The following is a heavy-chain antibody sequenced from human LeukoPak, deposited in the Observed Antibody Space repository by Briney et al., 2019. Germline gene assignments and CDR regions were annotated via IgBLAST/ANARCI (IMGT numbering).Heavy chain of an antibody. D-gene: IGHD3-22*01. V-gene: IGHV3-23*01. J-gene: IGHJ3*01. CDR1: GFTFSSYA. CDR2: ISGSGGST. Sequence: PGGSLRLSCTASGFTFSSYAINWVRRAPGKGLEWVSSISGSGGSTFYYADSGKGRFTVSRDNSKNTVYLQMNSLRAHDTAVYYCSKGGRWDYYDSSHWGQGTMVIVSS. CDR3: SKGGRWDYYDSSH.